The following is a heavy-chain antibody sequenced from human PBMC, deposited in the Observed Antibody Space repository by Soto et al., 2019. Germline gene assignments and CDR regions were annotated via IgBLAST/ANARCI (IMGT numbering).Heavy chain of an antibody. V-gene: IGHV1-46*03. CDR1: GYTFTSYY. Sequence: QVQLMQSGAEVKKPGASVKVSCKASGYTFTSYYMHWVRQAPGQGLEWMGIINPSGGSTSYAQKFQGRVTMTRDTSTSTVYMELSSLRSEDTAVYYCARDYGDYLEAGYYFDYWGQGTLVTVSS. CDR2: INPSGGST. J-gene: IGHJ4*02. CDR3: ARDYGDYLEAGYYFDY. D-gene: IGHD4-17*01.